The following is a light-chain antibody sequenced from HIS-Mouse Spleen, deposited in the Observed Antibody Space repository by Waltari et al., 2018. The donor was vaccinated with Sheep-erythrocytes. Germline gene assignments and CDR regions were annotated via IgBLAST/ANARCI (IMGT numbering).Light chain of an antibody. Sequence: DIQMTQSPSPLSASVGDRVPITCRTSPSISSWLAWYQQKPGKAPKLLIYKASSLESGVPSRFSGSGSGTEFTLTISSLQPDDFATYYCQQYNSYSWTFDQGTKVEIK. CDR3: QQYNSYSWT. CDR2: KAS. CDR1: PSISSW. V-gene: IGKV1-5*03. J-gene: IGKJ1*01.